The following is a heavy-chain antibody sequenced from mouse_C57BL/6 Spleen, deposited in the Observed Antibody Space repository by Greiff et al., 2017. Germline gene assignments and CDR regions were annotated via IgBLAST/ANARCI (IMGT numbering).Heavy chain of an antibody. J-gene: IGHJ1*03. D-gene: IGHD2-5*01. CDR3: ARKDYYSKVDWYFEG. CDR1: GYTFTSYW. CDR2: IDPSDSET. Sequence: QVQLQQPGAELVRPGSSVKLSCKASGYTFTSYWMHWVKQRPVQGLEWIGNIDPSDSETHYNQKFKDKATLTVDTSSSTAYMQLSSLPSEDSAVYYSARKDYYSKVDWYFEGWGTGTTVTVSS. V-gene: IGHV1-52*01.